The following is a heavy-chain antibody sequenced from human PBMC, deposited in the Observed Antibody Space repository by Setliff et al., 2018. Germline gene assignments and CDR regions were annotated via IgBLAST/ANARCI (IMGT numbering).Heavy chain of an antibody. Sequence: ASVKVSCKTSGYTFTNYAISWVRQAPGQGLEWMGWISAYNGDTTYTQNLQGRVTLTTDTSTTTAYLELRSLTSDDTAVYYCSRLVRYCTTTSCQGASGAELWGQGTLVTVSS. CDR2: ISAYNGDT. CDR1: GYTFTNYA. CDR3: SRLVRYCTTTSCQGASGAEL. J-gene: IGHJ4*02. V-gene: IGHV1-18*01. D-gene: IGHD2-2*01.